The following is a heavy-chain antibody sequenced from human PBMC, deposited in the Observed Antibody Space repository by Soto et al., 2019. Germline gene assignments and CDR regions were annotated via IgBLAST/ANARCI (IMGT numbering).Heavy chain of an antibody. J-gene: IGHJ4*02. D-gene: IGHD1-20*01. Sequence: QVQLVQSGAEVKKPGASVKVSCKASGYTFTSYGISWVRQAPGQGLEWMGWISAYNGNTNYAQKLQGRVTMTTDTSTSTAYMELRSLRSDDTAVYYCARSLQYNWNDVPICFDYWGQGTLVTVSS. CDR3: ARSLQYNWNDVPICFDY. CDR2: ISAYNGNT. V-gene: IGHV1-18*01. CDR1: GYTFTSYG.